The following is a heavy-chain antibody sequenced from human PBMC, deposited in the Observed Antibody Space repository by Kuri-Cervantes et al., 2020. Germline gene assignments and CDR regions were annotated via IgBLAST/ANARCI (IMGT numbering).Heavy chain of an antibody. CDR1: GGSISSGDCY. D-gene: IGHD2-15*01. V-gene: IGHV4-30-4*01. CDR3: AREGYCSGGSCSFGWFDP. J-gene: IGHJ5*02. Sequence: LRLSCTVSGGSISSGDCYWSWIRQPPGKGLEWIGYIYYSGSTYYNPSLKSRVTISVDTSKNQFSLKLSSVTAADTAVYYCAREGYCSGGSCSFGWFDPWGQGTLVTV. CDR2: IYYSGST.